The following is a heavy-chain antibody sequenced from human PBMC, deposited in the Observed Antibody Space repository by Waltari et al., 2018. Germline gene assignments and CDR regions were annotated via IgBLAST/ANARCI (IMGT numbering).Heavy chain of an antibody. V-gene: IGHV3-48*03. CDR3: ATMVVVEVENWFDP. Sequence: EVQLVASGGGLVQTGGFLRLSCVGSTFNFATYEMNWVRRAPGKGLQWIAFISSDGNTRQYTDSVKGRFTISRDNANKSLYLQMNNLRSDDTALYYCATMVVVEVENWFDPWGQGIQVTVAS. D-gene: IGHD2-2*01. CDR2: ISSDGNTR. J-gene: IGHJ5*02. CDR1: TFNFATYE.